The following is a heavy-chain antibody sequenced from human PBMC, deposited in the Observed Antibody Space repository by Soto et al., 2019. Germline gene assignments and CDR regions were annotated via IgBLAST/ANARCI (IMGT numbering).Heavy chain of an antibody. CDR1: GFTFSNAW. CDR3: AKQQMGVIRALDY. Sequence: GGSLRLSCAASGFTFSNAWINWVRQTPGRGLEWVGRVKSKNDGGTTDFAAPVKGRFAISRDNSENTLYLQMSSLRAEDTAVYYCAKQQMGVIRALDYWGQGTLVTVSS. V-gene: IGHV3-15*07. J-gene: IGHJ4*02. CDR2: VKSKNDGGTT. D-gene: IGHD3-16*01.